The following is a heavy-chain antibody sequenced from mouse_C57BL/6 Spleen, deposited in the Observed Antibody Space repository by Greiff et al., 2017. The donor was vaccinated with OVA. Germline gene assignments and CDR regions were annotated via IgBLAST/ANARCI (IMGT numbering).Heavy chain of an antibody. J-gene: IGHJ2*01. V-gene: IGHV1-26*01. CDR3: ARCDGYSYFDY. CDR2: INPNNGGT. D-gene: IGHD2-3*01. Sequence: EVQLQQSGPELVKPGASVKISCKASGYTFTDYYMNWVKQSHGKSLEWIGDINPNNGGTSYNQKFKGKATLTVDKSSSTAYMELRSLTSEDSAVYYCARCDGYSYFDYWGQGTTRTVSS. CDR1: GYTFTDYY.